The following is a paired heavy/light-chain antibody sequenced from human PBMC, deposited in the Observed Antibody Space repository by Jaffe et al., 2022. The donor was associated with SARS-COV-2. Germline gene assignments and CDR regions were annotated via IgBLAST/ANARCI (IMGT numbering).Heavy chain of an antibody. Sequence: QVQLQESGPGLVRPSETLSLTCTVSGFSINNGYYWGWIRQTPEKGLEWIGSIYPTGTTYYNPSLKSRITISVDTSQNQFSLRVKSVTAADTAVYYCARSSAGFYYSEYWGQGTLVTVSS. V-gene: IGHV4-38-2*02. CDR3: ARSSAGFYYSEY. D-gene: IGHD3-22*01. CDR2: IYPTGTT. J-gene: IGHJ4*02. CDR1: GFSINNGYY.
Light chain of an antibody. CDR2: GAS. V-gene: IGKV3-20*01. Sequence: EIVLTQSPGTLSLSPGERATLSCRASQSVSSSHLAWYQQKPGQAPSLLIYGASTRATGIPDRFSGSGSGTDFTLTISRLEPGDFAVYFCQLYDSSPTFGQGTKVEIK. J-gene: IGKJ1*01. CDR1: QSVSSSH. CDR3: QLYDSSPT.